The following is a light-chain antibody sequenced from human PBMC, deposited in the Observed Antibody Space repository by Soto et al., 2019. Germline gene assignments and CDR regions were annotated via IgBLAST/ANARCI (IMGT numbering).Light chain of an antibody. CDR2: AAS. Sequence: AIRMTQSPSSLSASTGDRVTITCRASQGISSYLAWYQQKPGKAPKLLIYAASTLQRGVPSRFSGSGSGTEFTLTISSLQYAEFATYYCQQYYSYPLYTFGQGTQLEIK. J-gene: IGKJ2*01. CDR3: QQYYSYPLYT. V-gene: IGKV1-8*01. CDR1: QGISSY.